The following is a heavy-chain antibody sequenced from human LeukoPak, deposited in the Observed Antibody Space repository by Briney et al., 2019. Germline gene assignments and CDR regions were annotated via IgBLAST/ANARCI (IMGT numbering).Heavy chain of an antibody. CDR3: ARDQLGGIAAATSFDY. CDR2: IYHSGST. J-gene: IGHJ4*02. V-gene: IGHV4-38-2*02. CDR1: GDSISTDDYY. D-gene: IGHD6-13*01. Sequence: PSETLSLTCTVSGDSISTDDYYWSWIRQPPGKGLEWIGSIYHSGSTYYNPSLKSRVTISVDTSKNQFSLKLSSVTAADTAVYYCARDQLGGIAAATSFDYWGQGTLVTVSS.